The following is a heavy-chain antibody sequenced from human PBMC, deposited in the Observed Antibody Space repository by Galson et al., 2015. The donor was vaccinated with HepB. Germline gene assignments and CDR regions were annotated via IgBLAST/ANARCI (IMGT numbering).Heavy chain of an antibody. Sequence: SVKVSCKASGGTFSSYTISWVRQAPGQGLEWMGRIIPILGIANYAQKFQGRVTITADKSTSTAYMELSSLRSEDTAVYYCARDTYYYDSSGYYYFDYWGQGTLVTVSS. V-gene: IGHV1-69*04. CDR2: IIPILGIA. J-gene: IGHJ4*02. D-gene: IGHD3-22*01. CDR3: ARDTYYYDSSGYYYFDY. CDR1: GGTFSSYT.